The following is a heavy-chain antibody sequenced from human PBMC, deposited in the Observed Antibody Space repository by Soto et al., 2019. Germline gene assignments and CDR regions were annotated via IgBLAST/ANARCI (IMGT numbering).Heavy chain of an antibody. V-gene: IGHV6-1*01. CDR1: ADSVASETTA. D-gene: IGHD6-6*01. Sequence: SQTLSPTWTICADSVASETTAWNWIRQSQSRGLEWLGRTYYRSQWYNDYTLSVKSRITITPDTSKNQFSLQLNSATPDDTAVYYCAKEFSSSASDDYYYYGMDVWGQGTTVTVSS. CDR2: TYYRSQWYN. J-gene: IGHJ6*02. CDR3: AKEFSSSASDDYYYYGMDV.